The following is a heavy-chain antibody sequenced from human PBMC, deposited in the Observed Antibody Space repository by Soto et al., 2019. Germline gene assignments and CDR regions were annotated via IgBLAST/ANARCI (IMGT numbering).Heavy chain of an antibody. V-gene: IGHV3-53*01. D-gene: IGHD6-6*01. CDR1: GFTVSSNY. J-gene: IGHJ4*02. CDR3: ARGRIAARPFAWALIDY. CDR2: IYSGGST. Sequence: GGSLRLSCAASGFTVSSNYMSWVRQAPGKGLEWVSVIYSGGSTYYADSVKGRFTISRDNSKNTLYLQMNSLRAEDTAVYYCARGRIAARPFAWALIDYWGQGTLVTVSS.